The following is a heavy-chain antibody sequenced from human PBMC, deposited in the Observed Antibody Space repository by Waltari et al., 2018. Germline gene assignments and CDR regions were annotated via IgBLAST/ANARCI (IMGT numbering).Heavy chain of an antibody. D-gene: IGHD2-21*02. CDR2: ISGDKTYT. J-gene: IGHJ4*02. CDR3: AKEGLGGDRQFDY. Sequence: EVQLVESGGGLVQPGGSLRLSCVASGFMFSSYSMNWVRQAPGKGLEWVSSISGDKTYTYYSGSVKGRFTISRDNAKNSLFLQMNGLRDEDTAIYYCAKEGLGGDRQFDYWGQGTLVSVSS. CDR1: GFMFSSYS. V-gene: IGHV3-21*06.